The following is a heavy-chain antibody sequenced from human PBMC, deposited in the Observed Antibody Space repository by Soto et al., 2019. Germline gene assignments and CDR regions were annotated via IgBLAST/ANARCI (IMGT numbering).Heavy chain of an antibody. J-gene: IGHJ4*02. V-gene: IGHV1-69*04. CDR3: ATSYGSGSRAFDY. D-gene: IGHD3-10*01. CDR1: GDTFSFYS. CDR2: VNPILSMS. Sequence: QVQLVQSGAEVKRPGSSVKVSCKASGDTFSFYSINWVRQAPGLGLEWMGRVNPILSMSNYAQRFQGRGTMTADKSTSTAYMELSGLRSEDTAMYYCATSYGSGSRAFDYWGQGALVTVSS.